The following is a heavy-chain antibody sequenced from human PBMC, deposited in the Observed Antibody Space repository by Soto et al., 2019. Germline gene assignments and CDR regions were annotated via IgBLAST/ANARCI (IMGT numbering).Heavy chain of an antibody. CDR3: ARDPLGSSGLGDFDY. Sequence: QVQLQESGPGLVKPSQTLSLTCTVSGGSISSGDYYWSWIRQPPGKGLEWIGYIYYSGSTSYNPSLKSRVTISVDTSKNQFSLKLSSVTAADTAVYYCARDPLGSSGLGDFDYWGQGTLVTVSS. J-gene: IGHJ4*02. D-gene: IGHD3-22*01. CDR2: IYYSGST. V-gene: IGHV4-30-4*01. CDR1: GGSISSGDYY.